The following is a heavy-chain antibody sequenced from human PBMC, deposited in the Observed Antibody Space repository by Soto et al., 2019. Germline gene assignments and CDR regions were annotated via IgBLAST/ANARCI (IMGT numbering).Heavy chain of an antibody. CDR3: ARAEIVEVTGGPDAFDI. D-gene: IGHD2-21*02. CDR1: GYTFTSYG. Sequence: QVQLVQSTVEVKKPGASVKVSCKASGYTFTSYGISWVRQAPGQGLEWMGWISAYNGNTNYAQKVQGRVTMTTDTSTSTAYMELRSLRSDDTAVYYCARAEIVEVTGGPDAFDIWGQGTMVTVSS. J-gene: IGHJ3*02. CDR2: ISAYNGNT. V-gene: IGHV1-18*01.